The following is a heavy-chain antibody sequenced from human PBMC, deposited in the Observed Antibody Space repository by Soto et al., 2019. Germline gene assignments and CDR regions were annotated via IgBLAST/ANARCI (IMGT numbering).Heavy chain of an antibody. V-gene: IGHV3-23*01. CDR2: ITGSGGTT. D-gene: IGHD1-7*01. CDR3: AKSELITYFDY. J-gene: IGHJ4*02. Sequence: PGGSLRLSCAASGFTFRSYAMSWVRQAPGKGLEWVASITGSGGTTFYADSVKGRFTISRDNSKSTLYLQMNSVRVEDTAVYYCAKSELITYFDYWAKGTLFTVS. CDR1: GFTFRSYA.